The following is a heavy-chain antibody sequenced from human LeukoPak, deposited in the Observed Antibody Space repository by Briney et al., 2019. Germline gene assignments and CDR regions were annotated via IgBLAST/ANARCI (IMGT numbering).Heavy chain of an antibody. Sequence: PGGPLRLSCAASRFPLSNAGMSWVRRAPGKGLEWVGRIKSKTDRGTTDYGARVKGRFTMSRDDSKNTRNLQTNSLRTEDIAVYYCTTGGTVTFDYWGQGTLVGVSS. V-gene: IGHV3-15*01. J-gene: IGHJ4*02. CDR2: IKSKTDRGTT. CDR3: TTGGTVTFDY. D-gene: IGHD4-17*01. CDR1: RFPLSNAG.